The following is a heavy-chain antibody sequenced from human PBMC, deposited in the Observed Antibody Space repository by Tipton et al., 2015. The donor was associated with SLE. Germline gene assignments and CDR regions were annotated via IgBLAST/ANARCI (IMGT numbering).Heavy chain of an antibody. D-gene: IGHD6-6*01. J-gene: IGHJ6*03. CDR1: GDSINTYY. Sequence: TLSLTCSVSGDSINTYYWTWIRQSPGKGLEWIGYIYYSGSTNYNPSLKSRVTISVDTSKNQFSLKLSSVTAADTAVYYCARGYSSSSGSYYYYYYMDVWGKGTTVTVSS. CDR2: IYYSGST. CDR3: ARGYSSSSGSYYYYYYMDV. V-gene: IGHV4-59*01.